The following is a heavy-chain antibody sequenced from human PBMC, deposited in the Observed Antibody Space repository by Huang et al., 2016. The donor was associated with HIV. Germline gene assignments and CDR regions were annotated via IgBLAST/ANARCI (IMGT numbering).Heavy chain of an antibody. CDR1: GFPFSRYW. CDR2: INSDGTTT. CDR3: TRDSNTGPGLRF. J-gene: IGHJ4*02. D-gene: IGHD1-1*01. Sequence: EVQLVESGGGLVQPGGSLRLSCAAPGFPFSRYWIHWVRQAPGKGLEWVSRINSDGTTTDYADSGKGRFTISRDNAKNTLYLQMNSLRVEDTAVYYCTRDSNTGPGLRFWGQGTLVTVSS. V-gene: IGHV3-74*01.